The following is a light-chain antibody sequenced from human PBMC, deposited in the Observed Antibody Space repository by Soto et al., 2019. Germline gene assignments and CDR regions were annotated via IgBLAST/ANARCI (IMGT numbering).Light chain of an antibody. CDR2: EGS. CDR1: SSDVGSYNL. J-gene: IGLJ2*01. Sequence: QSALTQPASVSGSPGQSITISCTGTSSDVGSYNLVSWYQQHPGKAPKRMIYEGSTRPSGVSNRFSGSKSGNTASLTISGLQAEDEADYYCCSYAGSSTSVVFGGGTKLTVL. CDR3: CSYAGSSTSVV. V-gene: IGLV2-23*01.